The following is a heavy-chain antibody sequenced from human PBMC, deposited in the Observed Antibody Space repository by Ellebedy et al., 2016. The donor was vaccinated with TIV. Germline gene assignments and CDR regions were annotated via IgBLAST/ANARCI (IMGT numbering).Heavy chain of an antibody. J-gene: IGHJ4*02. CDR3: ATLAGGNPPRREDY. CDR1: GYRFTKYY. Sequence: ASVKVSCKASGYRFTKYYMHWVRQAPGQGLEWMGIVNPSDGGTNYAKKFQGRPTMTTDTSASTVHIELRSLRSEDTAVYYCATLAGGNPPRREDYWGQGTPVTVSS. CDR2: VNPSDGGT. D-gene: IGHD4-23*01. V-gene: IGHV1-46*01.